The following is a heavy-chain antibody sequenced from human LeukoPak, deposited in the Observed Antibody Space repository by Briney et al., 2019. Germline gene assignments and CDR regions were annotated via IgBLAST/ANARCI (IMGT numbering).Heavy chain of an antibody. D-gene: IGHD1-26*01. V-gene: IGHV4-59*01. Sequence: SETLSLTCTVSGGSISSYYWSWIRQPPGKGLEWIGYIYYSGSTNYNPSLKSRATISVDTSKNQFSLNLSSVTAADTAVYYCAGRYSGSLDYWGQGTLVTVSS. J-gene: IGHJ4*02. CDR2: IYYSGST. CDR3: AGRYSGSLDY. CDR1: GGSISSYY.